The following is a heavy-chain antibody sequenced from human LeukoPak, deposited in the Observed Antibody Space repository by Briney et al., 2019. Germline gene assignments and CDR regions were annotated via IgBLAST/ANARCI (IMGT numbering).Heavy chain of an antibody. D-gene: IGHD3-22*01. CDR3: ARIDRDFYYMDV. V-gene: IGHV3-48*03. CDR1: GFGFSTRE. CDR2: IISSGSTI. J-gene: IGHJ6*03. Sequence: PGGSLRLSCEASGFGFSTREMNWVRQAPGKGPEWVSYIISSGSTIYYADSVQGRFTTSRDNAKNLLFLQMNSLRPEDTGVYYCARIDRDFYYMDVWGKGTTVTVSS.